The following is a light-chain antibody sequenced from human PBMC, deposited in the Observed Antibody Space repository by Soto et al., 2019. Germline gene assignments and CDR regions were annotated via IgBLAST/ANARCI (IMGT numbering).Light chain of an antibody. CDR2: DAS. CDR1: LDIRNE. J-gene: IGKJ1*01. Sequence: IQVTQSPSSLSASVGDRVTITCRASLDIRNELDWYQQKPGKAPKRLIYDASTLQDWVPSRFSGDGSGTEFTLTISGLQSEDFATYFCLQHKSYPWTFGQGTKV. V-gene: IGKV1-17*01. CDR3: LQHKSYPWT.